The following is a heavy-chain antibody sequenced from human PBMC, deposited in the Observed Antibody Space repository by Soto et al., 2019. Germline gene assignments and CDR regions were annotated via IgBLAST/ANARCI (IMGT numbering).Heavy chain of an antibody. CDR1: GGSFSGYY. V-gene: IGHV4-34*01. D-gene: IGHD2-15*01. CDR3: ARAYCSGGSCLAWFDP. J-gene: IGHJ5*02. Sequence: SETLSLTCAVYGGSFSGYYWSWIRQPPGKGLEWIVEINHSGSTNYNPSLKSRVTISVDTSKNQFSLKLSSVTAADTAVYYCARAYCSGGSCLAWFDPWGQGTLVTVSS. CDR2: INHSGST.